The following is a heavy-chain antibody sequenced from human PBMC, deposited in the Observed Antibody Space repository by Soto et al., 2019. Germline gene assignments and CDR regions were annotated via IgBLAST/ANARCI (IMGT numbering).Heavy chain of an antibody. D-gene: IGHD3-3*01. CDR2: INSDGSST. J-gene: IGHJ6*03. V-gene: IGHV3-74*01. CDR1: GFTFSSYW. Sequence: GGSLRLSCAASGFTFSSYWMHWVRQAPGKGLVWVSRINSDGSSTSYADSVKGRFTISRDNAKNTLYLQMNSLRAEDTAVYYCARVLDYDFWSGYFSSDYYYMDVWGKGTTVTVSS. CDR3: ARVLDYDFWSGYFSSDYYYMDV.